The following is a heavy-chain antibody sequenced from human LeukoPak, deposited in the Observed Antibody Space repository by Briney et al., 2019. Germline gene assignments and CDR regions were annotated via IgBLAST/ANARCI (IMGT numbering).Heavy chain of an antibody. CDR3: ARASIAAAGSFRRGWFDP. J-gene: IGHJ5*02. D-gene: IGHD6-13*01. Sequence: ASVKVSCTASGYTFTGYYMHWVRQAPGQGLEWMGWINPNSGGTNYAQKFQGRVTMTRDTSISTAYMELSRLRSDDTAVYYCARASIAAAGSFRRGWFDPWGQGTLVTVSS. V-gene: IGHV1-2*02. CDR2: INPNSGGT. CDR1: GYTFTGYY.